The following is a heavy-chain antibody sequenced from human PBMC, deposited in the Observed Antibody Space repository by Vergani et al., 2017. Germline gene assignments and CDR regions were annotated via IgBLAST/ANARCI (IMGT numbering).Heavy chain of an antibody. CDR1: GFTFSSYW. CDR3: ARDRAYCGGDCPLGG. Sequence: EVQLVESGGGLVQPGGSLRLSCAASGFTFSSYWMHWVRQAPGKGLVWVSRINSDGSSTSYADSVKGRFTISRDNAKKTLYLQMNSLRAEDTAVYYCARDRAYCGGDCPLGGWGQGTLVTVSS. J-gene: IGHJ4*02. CDR2: INSDGSST. V-gene: IGHV3-74*01. D-gene: IGHD2-21*02.